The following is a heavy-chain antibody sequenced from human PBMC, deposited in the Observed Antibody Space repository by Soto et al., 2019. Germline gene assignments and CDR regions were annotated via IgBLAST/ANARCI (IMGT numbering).Heavy chain of an antibody. V-gene: IGHV1-18*01. CDR1: GYTFTNYG. D-gene: IGHD5-12*01. Sequence: QVQLVQSGAEVKKPGASVKVSCKASGYTFTNYGISWIRQAPGQGLEGMGWISTYNGNTNYAQKLQGRVTMITDTSTSTAYMELISLRSDETAVYFCERGSAKVATYYDCWGQGTLVTVSS. CDR2: ISTYNGNT. J-gene: IGHJ4*02. CDR3: ERGSAKVATYYDC.